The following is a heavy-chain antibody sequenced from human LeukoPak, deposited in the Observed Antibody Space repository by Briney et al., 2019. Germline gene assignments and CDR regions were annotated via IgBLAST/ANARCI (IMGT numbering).Heavy chain of an antibody. D-gene: IGHD4-17*01. V-gene: IGHV3-53*01. CDR2: IYSGGTT. J-gene: IGHJ4*02. CDR3: ARVLWNGDYPRFDY. CDR1: GFTVSNNY. Sequence: TGGSLRLSCAASGFTVSNNYMNWVRQAPGKGLEWVSIIYSGGTTYYADSVKGRFTISRDNSKNTLYLQMNSLRAEDTAVYYCARVLWNGDYPRFDYWGQGTLVTVSS.